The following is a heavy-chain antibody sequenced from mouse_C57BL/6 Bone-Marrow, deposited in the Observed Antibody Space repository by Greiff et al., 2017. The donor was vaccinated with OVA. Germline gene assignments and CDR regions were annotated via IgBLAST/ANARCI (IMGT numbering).Heavy chain of an antibody. D-gene: IGHD1-1*01. CDR3: ARLYYGSSIYWYFDV. Sequence: VQLQQSGPGLVKPSQSLSLTCSVTGYSITSGYYWNWIRQFPGNKLEWMGYISYDGSNNYNPSLKNRISITRDTSKNQFFLKLNSVTTEDTATYYCARLYYGSSIYWYFDVWGTGTTVTVSS. CDR2: ISYDGSN. V-gene: IGHV3-6*01. J-gene: IGHJ1*03. CDR1: GYSITSGYY.